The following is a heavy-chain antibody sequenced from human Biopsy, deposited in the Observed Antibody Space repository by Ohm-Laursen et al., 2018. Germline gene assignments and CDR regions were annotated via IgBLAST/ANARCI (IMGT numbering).Heavy chain of an antibody. V-gene: IGHV3-21*04. CDR3: ARDSSRRAREGGMDV. Sequence: SLRLSCAASGFSVSSYDMNWDRQAPGKGLERISYISETSSHIYDADSVRGRFTVARDIAKNSLYLQLNSLRVEDTAVYYCARDSSRRAREGGMDVWGQGTTVTVSS. CDR2: ISETSSHI. J-gene: IGHJ6*02. CDR1: GFSVSSYD. D-gene: IGHD6-6*01.